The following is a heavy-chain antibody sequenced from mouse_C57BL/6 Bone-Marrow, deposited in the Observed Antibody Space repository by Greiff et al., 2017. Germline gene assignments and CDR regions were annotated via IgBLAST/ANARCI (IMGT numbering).Heavy chain of an antibody. V-gene: IGHV1-42*01. J-gene: IGHJ3*01. CDR3: ARSGGPWFAY. CDR2: INPSTGGT. D-gene: IGHD3-1*01. CDR1: GYSFTGYY. Sequence: VQLQQSGPELVKPGASVKISCKASGYSFTGYYMNWVKQSPEKSLEWIGEINPSTGGTTYNQKFKAKATLTVDKSSSTAYMQLKSLTSEDSAVYYCARSGGPWFAYWGQGTLVTVSA.